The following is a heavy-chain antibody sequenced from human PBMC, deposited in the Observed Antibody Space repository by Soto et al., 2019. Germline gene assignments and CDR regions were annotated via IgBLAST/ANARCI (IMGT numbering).Heavy chain of an antibody. V-gene: IGHV3-33*01. Sequence: QVQLVESGGGVVQPGRSLRLPCAASGFTFSTYDMHWVRQAPGKGLEWVALIWFHGTMKYYADSVKGRFTISRDNSKNTLYLQMDSLRAEDTAVYYCARKDPGTAAGGDYWGQGTLVTVSS. CDR1: GFTFSTYD. CDR3: ARKDPGTAAGGDY. D-gene: IGHD6-13*01. J-gene: IGHJ4*02. CDR2: IWFHGTMK.